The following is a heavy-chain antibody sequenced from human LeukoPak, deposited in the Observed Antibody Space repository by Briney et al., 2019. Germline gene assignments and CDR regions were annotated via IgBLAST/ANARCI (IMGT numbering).Heavy chain of an antibody. CDR1: GGTFSSYA. J-gene: IGHJ6*02. CDR3: ARGYGGYDPAGMDV. CDR2: IIPIFGTA. Sequence: ASVKVSCKASGGTFSSYAISWVRQAPGQGLEWMGGIIPIFGTANYAQKFQGRVTITADESTSTVYMELSSLRSEDTAVYYCARGYGGYDPAGMDVWGQGTTVTVSS. D-gene: IGHD5-12*01. V-gene: IGHV1-69*13.